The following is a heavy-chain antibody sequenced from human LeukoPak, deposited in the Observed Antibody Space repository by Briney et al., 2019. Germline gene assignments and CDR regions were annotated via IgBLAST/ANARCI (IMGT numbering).Heavy chain of an antibody. Sequence: ASVKVSCKASGYTFTGYDMHWVRQAPGQGLEWMGWINPKNGATNYAQKFKGRVTMTRDTSITTAYMELSNLRSDDTAVYYCAPDDSSGYLNYWGQGTLVTVSS. CDR1: GYTFTGYD. CDR2: INPKNGAT. J-gene: IGHJ4*02. V-gene: IGHV1-2*02. D-gene: IGHD3-22*01. CDR3: APDDSSGYLNY.